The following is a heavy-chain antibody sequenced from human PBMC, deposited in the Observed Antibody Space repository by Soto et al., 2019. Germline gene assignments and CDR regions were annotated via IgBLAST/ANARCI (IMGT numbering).Heavy chain of an antibody. D-gene: IGHD1-20*01. CDR2: ISYDGSNK. CDR1: GFTVRIYA. CDR3: ARDLTGTSDY. J-gene: IGHJ4*02. V-gene: IGHV3-30-3*01. Sequence: LRICCASCGFTVRIYAMHWVRQAPGKGLEWVAVISYDGSNKYYADSVKGRFTISRDNSKNTLYLQMNSLRAEDTAVYYCARDLTGTSDYWGQGTLVTVSS.